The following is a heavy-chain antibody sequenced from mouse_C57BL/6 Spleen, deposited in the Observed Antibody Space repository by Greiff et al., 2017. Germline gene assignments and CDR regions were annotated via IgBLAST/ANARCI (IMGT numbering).Heavy chain of an antibody. D-gene: IGHD2-2*01. CDR2: ISYDGSN. CDR3: AREGGYGYDSWFAY. V-gene: IGHV3-6*01. Sequence: EVKLVESGPGLVKPSQSLSLTCSVTGYSITSGYYWNWNRQFPGNKLEWMGYISYDGSNNYNPSLKNRISITRDTSKNQFYLKLNSVTTEDTATYYCAREGGYGYDSWFAYWGQGTLVTVSA. J-gene: IGHJ3*01. CDR1: GYSITSGYY.